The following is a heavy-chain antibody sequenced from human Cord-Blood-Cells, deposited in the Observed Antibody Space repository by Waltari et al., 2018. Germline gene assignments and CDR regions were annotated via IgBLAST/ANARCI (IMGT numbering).Heavy chain of an antibody. Sequence: QVHLVQSGAEVSKPGASVTVSCKASGYTFTGYYMHWVRQPPGQGLEWMGRINPNSGGTNYAQKFQGRVTMTRDTSISTAYMELSRLRSDDTVVYYCARGPYSSSWYYFDYWGQGTLVTVSS. D-gene: IGHD6-13*01. CDR1: GYTFTGYY. J-gene: IGHJ4*02. CDR2: INPNSGGT. V-gene: IGHV1-2*05. CDR3: ARGPYSSSWYYFDY.